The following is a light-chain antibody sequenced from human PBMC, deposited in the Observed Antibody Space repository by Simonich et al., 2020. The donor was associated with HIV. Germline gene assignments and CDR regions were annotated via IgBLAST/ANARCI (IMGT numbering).Light chain of an antibody. Sequence: QSALTQPASVSGSPGQSITISCTGTSSDVGGYISVSWYQQNPGKAPKLMIYDVNMRPSGVSNRFSGSKSGNTASLTISGLQAEDEADYYCSSYTSSSTWVFGGGTKLTVL. J-gene: IGLJ3*02. CDR2: DVN. CDR1: SSDVGGYIS. CDR3: SSYTSSSTWV. V-gene: IGLV2-14*01.